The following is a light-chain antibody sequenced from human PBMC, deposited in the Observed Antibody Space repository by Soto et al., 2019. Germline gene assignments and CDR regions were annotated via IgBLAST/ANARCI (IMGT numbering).Light chain of an antibody. V-gene: IGKV3-15*01. CDR2: GAY. CDR1: QSVSSN. Sequence: EIVMTQSPATLSVSPGERATLSCRASQSVSSNLAWYQQKPGQAPRLLIYGAYTRATGIPARFSGSGSGTEFTLTISSLQSEDFAVYYCQQYNNWPQTFGGGTKVEIK. CDR3: QQYNNWPQT. J-gene: IGKJ4*01.